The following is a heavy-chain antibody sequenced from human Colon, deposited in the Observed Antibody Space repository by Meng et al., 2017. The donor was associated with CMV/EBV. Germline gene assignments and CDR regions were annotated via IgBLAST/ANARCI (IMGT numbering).Heavy chain of an antibody. CDR2: IKSRVDGETT. CDR1: GFTFSCAW. CDR3: AADVPTQGVGEIDY. D-gene: IGHD1-26*01. Sequence: SGFTFSCAWMTWVRQAPGKGLELVSRIKSRVDGETTHYAAPLQGRFTISRDDSKNTLYLQMNSLKTDDTAVYYCAADVPTQGVGEIDYWGQGTLVTVSS. J-gene: IGHJ4*02. V-gene: IGHV3-15*01.